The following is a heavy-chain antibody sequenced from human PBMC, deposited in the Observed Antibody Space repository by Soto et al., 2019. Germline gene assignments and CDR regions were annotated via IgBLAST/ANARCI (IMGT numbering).Heavy chain of an antibody. V-gene: IGHV1-2*02. D-gene: IGHD5-12*01. J-gene: IGHJ4*02. CDR1: GSIFTDYY. Sequence: QVPLVQSGAEVKKPGASVRVSCKASGSIFTDYYMHWVRQASGQGLEWMGWINPESGVTKSPQQFQGRVAMTRDTSISTFDMELSSLPSDDTDVYYCASDRGQNSGYLGGQGPLVTVSS. CDR2: INPESGVT. CDR3: ASDRGQNSGYL.